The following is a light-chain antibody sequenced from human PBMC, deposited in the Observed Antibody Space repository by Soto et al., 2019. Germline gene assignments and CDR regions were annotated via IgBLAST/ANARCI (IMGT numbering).Light chain of an antibody. J-gene: IGKJ5*01. CDR2: AAS. V-gene: IGKV1-8*01. Sequence: ADRLTQSPSSLAASTGDRITITCRASQGISSYLAWYQQKPGKAPKLLIYAASTLQSGVPSRFSGSGSGTDFTLPTRCLQSEDFPHPPCSTYFRYPPPFG. CDR1: QGISSY. CDR3: STYFRYPPP.